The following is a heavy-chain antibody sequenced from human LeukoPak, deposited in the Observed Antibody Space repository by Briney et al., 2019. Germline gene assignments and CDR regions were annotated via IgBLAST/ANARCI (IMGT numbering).Heavy chain of an antibody. J-gene: IGHJ4*02. CDR3: AKLDAGAPGN. D-gene: IGHD5-18*01. CDR2: IGGSGGST. Sequence: PGGSLRLSCAASGFTFSSYGMTWVRQAPGKGLEWVSAIGGSGGSTYYADSVKGRFTVSRDNLKNTLYLQMNSLRAEDTAVYYCAKLDAGAPGNWGQGTLATVSS. CDR1: GFTFSSYG. V-gene: IGHV3-23*01.